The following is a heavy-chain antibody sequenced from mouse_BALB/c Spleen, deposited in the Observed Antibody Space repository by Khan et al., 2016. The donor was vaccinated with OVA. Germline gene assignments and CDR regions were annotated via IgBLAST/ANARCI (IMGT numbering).Heavy chain of an antibody. V-gene: IGHV5-6*01. D-gene: IGHD1-1*01. CDR3: ARRNYGPFAY. CDR2: ISTAGDYI. CDR1: GFTFSTFA. Sequence: EVELVESGGDLVKPGGSLKLSCAASGFTFSTFAMSWVRQTPDQRLEWVATISTAGDYIYYPDSVKGRFTISRDNAKNTLYLQMSSLRSEDTAMYYCARRNYGPFAYWGQGTLVTVSA. J-gene: IGHJ3*01.